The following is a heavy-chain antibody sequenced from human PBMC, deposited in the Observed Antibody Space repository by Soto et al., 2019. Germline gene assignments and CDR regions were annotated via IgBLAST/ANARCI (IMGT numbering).Heavy chain of an antibody. V-gene: IGHV4-34*01. CDR3: ARGPSRWFVY. Sequence: QVQLQQWGAGLLKPSETLSLTCAVSGGSFSGYFWSWIRQPPGQGLEWIGEIKDSGSTKYNPSLKSRVTISVDTSNNQFSLKLSSVPAADMAVYYCARGPSRWFVYWGQGTLVTVSS. J-gene: IGHJ4*02. CDR2: IKDSGST. CDR1: GGSFSGYF. D-gene: IGHD2-15*01.